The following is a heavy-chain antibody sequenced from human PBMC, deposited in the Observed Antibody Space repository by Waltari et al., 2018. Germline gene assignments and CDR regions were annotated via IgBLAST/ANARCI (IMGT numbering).Heavy chain of an antibody. CDR3: AKTDGYNYGLSFDQ. V-gene: IGHV3-23*01. Sequence: DVQLLESGGDLVQPGGSLRVSCAASGLTLSSEAITWVGQAPGKGLEWVSHISSVGNTYYAESVKGRFTISRDIFRNTVSLQMNLLRAEDTALYYCAKTDGYNYGLSFDQGGQGTLVTVSS. D-gene: IGHD5-18*01. CDR1: GLTLSSEA. J-gene: IGHJ4*02. CDR2: ISSVGNT.